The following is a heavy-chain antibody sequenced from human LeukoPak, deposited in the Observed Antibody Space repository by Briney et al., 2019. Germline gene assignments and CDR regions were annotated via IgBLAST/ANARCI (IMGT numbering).Heavy chain of an antibody. D-gene: IGHD4-17*01. CDR3: ARDFAGDRDY. V-gene: IGHV3-74*01. Sequence: GGSLRLSCAASGFIFRNYWMHWVRQAPGKGLVWVARINPNGITTTYTDSVKGRFTISRDSAKNTLYLQMNSLRVEDTAVYYCARDFAGDRDYWGQGTLVTVSS. CDR2: INPNGITT. CDR1: GFIFRNYW. J-gene: IGHJ4*02.